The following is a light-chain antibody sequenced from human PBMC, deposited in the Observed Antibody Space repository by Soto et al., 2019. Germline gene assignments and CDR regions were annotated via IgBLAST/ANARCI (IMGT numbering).Light chain of an antibody. CDR3: QQYNNWPYT. Sequence: EIVMTQSPATLSVSPGERATLSCRASQSVTSNLAWYQQKPGQAPRLLIYGASTRATGGPARFNGSGSGTDFTLTISSLLSEDFAVYYCQQYNNWPYTFGQGTKLEIK. V-gene: IGKV3-15*01. CDR2: GAS. J-gene: IGKJ2*01. CDR1: QSVTSN.